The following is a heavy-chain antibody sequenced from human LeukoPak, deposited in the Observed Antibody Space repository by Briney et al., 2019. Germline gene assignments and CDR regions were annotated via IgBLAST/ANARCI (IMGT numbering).Heavy chain of an antibody. CDR2: IYSGGST. V-gene: IGHV3-53*01. J-gene: IGHJ4*02. CDR1: GFAVSSNY. Sequence: PGGSLRLSCAASGFAVSSNYMSWVRQAPGKGLEWVSVIYSGGSTYYADSVKGRFTISRDNSKNTLYLQMNSLRAEDTAVYYCAKVFSSSIVVTPFDYWGQGTLVTVSS. CDR3: AKVFSSSIVVTPFDY. D-gene: IGHD2-2*01.